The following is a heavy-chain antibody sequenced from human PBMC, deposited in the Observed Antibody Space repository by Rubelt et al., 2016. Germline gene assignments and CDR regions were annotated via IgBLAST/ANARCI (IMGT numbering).Heavy chain of an antibody. CDR3: ARPLYGSCWGL. Sequence: EVQLVESGGGLVQPGGSLRLSCTASGFTFSSYSMNWVRQAPGKVLEWVSSISGSGGSTYYADSVTGRFTISRDNSKNTLYLQMNSLRADDTAGYYCARPLYGSCWGLWGQGTLVTVST. CDR1: GFTFSSYS. V-gene: IGHV3-23*04. J-gene: IGHJ4*02. CDR2: ISGSGGST. D-gene: IGHD6-13*01.